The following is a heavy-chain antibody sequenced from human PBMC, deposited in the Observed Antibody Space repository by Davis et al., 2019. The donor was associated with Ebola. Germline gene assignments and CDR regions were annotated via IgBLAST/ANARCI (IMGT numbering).Heavy chain of an antibody. V-gene: IGHV4-34*01. Sequence: PSETLSLTCAVYGGSFSGYYWSWIRQPPGKGLEWIGEINHSGSTNYNPSLKSRVTISVDTSKNQFSLKLSSVTAADTAVYYCAREGYDFWSGYYRYHYGMDVWGQGTTVTVSS. CDR2: INHSGST. J-gene: IGHJ6*02. CDR3: AREGYDFWSGYYRYHYGMDV. CDR1: GGSFSGYY. D-gene: IGHD3-3*01.